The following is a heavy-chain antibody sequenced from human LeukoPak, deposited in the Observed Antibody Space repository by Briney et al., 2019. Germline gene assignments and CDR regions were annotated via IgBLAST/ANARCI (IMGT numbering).Heavy chain of an antibody. CDR1: GYTFTGYY. J-gene: IGHJ3*02. CDR2: INPNSGGT. CDR3: ACLRMVRGVIYAFDI. V-gene: IGHV1-2*02. Sequence: ASVKVSCKASGYTFTGYYMHWVRQAPGQGLEWMGWINPNSGGTNYAQKFQGRVTMTRDTSISTAYMELSRLRSDDTAVYYCACLRMVRGVIYAFDIWGQGTMVTVSS. D-gene: IGHD3-10*01.